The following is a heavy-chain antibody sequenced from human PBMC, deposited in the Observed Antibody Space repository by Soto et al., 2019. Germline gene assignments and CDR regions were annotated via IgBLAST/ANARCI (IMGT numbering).Heavy chain of an antibody. CDR1: GFTVSSNY. CDR2: IYSGGST. D-gene: IGHD5-18*01. CDR3: LTINSYAPPGSGSYYGMDV. Sequence: EVQLVESGGGLVQPGGSLRLSCAASGFTVSSNYMSWVRQAPGKGLEWVSVIYSGGSTYYADSVKGRFTISRHNSKNTLYLQMNSLRAEDTAVYYCLTINSYAPPGSGSYYGMDVWGQGTTVTVSS. V-gene: IGHV3-53*04. J-gene: IGHJ6*02.